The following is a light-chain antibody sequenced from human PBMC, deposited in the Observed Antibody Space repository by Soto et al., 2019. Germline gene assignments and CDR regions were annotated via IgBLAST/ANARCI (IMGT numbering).Light chain of an antibody. CDR1: QSVSSN. CDR3: QHRNNWLWT. CDR2: GAS. Sequence: VMTQSPATLSVSPGERATLSCRASQSVSSNLAWYQQKPGQAPRLLIYGASTRATGIPARFSGSGSGTDFTLTISSLEPEDFAVYYCQHRNNWLWTFGQGTKVDIK. V-gene: IGKV3-15*01. J-gene: IGKJ1*01.